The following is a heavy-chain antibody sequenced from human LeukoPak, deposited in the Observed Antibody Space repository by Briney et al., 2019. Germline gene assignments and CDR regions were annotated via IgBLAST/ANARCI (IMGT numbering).Heavy chain of an antibody. CDR1: GFTFSNYA. CDR2: ISSSSSYI. CDR3: ATLWYYYDSSY. D-gene: IGHD3-22*01. Sequence: GGSLRLSCAASGFTFSNYAMSWVRQAPGKGLEWVSSISSSSSYIYYADSVKGQFTISRDNAKNSLYLQMNSLRAEDTAVYYCATLWYYYDSSYWGQGTLVTVSS. V-gene: IGHV3-21*01. J-gene: IGHJ4*02.